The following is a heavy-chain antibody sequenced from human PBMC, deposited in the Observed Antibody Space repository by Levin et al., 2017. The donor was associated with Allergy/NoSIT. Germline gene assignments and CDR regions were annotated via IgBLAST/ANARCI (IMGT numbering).Heavy chain of an antibody. V-gene: IGHV3-21*01. J-gene: IGHJ4*02. Sequence: GESLKISCAASGFTFSSYSMNWVRQAPGKGLEWVSSISSSSSYIYYADSVKGLFTISRDNAKNSLYLQMNSLRAEDTAVYYCARDTGAAAGTVDYWGQGTLVTVSS. CDR2: ISSSSSYI. CDR3: ARDTGAAAGTVDY. CDR1: GFTFSSYS. D-gene: IGHD6-13*01.